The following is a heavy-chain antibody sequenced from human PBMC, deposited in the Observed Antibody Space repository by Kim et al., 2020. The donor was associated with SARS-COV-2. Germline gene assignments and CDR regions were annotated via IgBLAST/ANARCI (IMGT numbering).Heavy chain of an antibody. Sequence: SGPTLVNPTQTLTLTCTFAGFSLRDSGMCVTWIRQPPGKALEWLARIDWDGDKHYTTSLKTRLTISKDTSKNQVVLTVTNMDPVDTATYYCARGRYYYDTWGQGTLVTDSS. V-gene: IGHV2-70*11. CDR2: IDWDGDK. D-gene: IGHD3-22*01. J-gene: IGHJ4*02. CDR1: GFSLRDSGMC. CDR3: ARGRYYYDT.